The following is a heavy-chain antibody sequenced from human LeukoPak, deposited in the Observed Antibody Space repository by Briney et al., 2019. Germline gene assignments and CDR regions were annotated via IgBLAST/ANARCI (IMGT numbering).Heavy chain of an antibody. CDR2: INHSGST. J-gene: IGHJ6*02. V-gene: IGHV4-34*01. Sequence: PSETLSLTCAVYGGSFSGYYWSWIRQPPGKGLEWIGEINHSGSTNYNPSLKSRVTISVDTSKNQFSLKLSSVTAADTAVYYCARVIPYYYDSSGSHYYYGMDVWGQGTTVTVSS. CDR3: ARVIPYYYDSSGSHYYYGMDV. D-gene: IGHD3-22*01. CDR1: GGSFSGYY.